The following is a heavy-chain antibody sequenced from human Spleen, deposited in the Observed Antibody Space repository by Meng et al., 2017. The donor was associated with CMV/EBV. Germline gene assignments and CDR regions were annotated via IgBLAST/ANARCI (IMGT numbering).Heavy chain of an antibody. J-gene: IGHJ5*02. V-gene: IGHV3-73*01. D-gene: IGHD2-2*01. CDR3: TRATGPDCSSTSCYVDWFDP. CDR2: IRSKANSYAT. Sequence: MSWIRQAPGKGMEWVGRIRSKANSYATAYAASVKGRFTISRDDSKNTAYLQMNSLKTEDTAVYYCTRATGPDCSSTSCYVDWFDPWGQGTLVTVSS.